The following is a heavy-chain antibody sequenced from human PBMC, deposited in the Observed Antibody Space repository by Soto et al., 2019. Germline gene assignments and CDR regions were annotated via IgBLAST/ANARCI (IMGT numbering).Heavy chain of an antibody. CDR2: IYSSGTT. V-gene: IGHV3-53*01. CDR1: WFTVRSTY. CDR3: GGNYYNVY. J-gene: IGHJ4*02. Sequence: GGAPRLSCAAPWFTVRSTYITWVRPAPGKGLEWVSVIYSSGTTHSADSVKGRFTLSRDNSKNTLYLQMNSLRAEDTAVYYCGGNYYNVYWGQGTLVTVSS.